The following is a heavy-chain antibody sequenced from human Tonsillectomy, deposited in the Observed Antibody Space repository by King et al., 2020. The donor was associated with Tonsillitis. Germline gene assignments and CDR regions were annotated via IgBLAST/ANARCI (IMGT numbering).Heavy chain of an antibody. Sequence: VQLVESGGGVVQPGRSLRLSCAASGFTFSSYGMHWVRQAPGKGLEWVAVISYDGSNKYYADSVKGRFTISRDNSKNTLYLQMNSLRAEDTAVYCCAKSLIEDIVVVVAEIDAFYIWGQGTMVTVSS. CDR1: GFTFSSYG. J-gene: IGHJ3*02. D-gene: IGHD2-15*01. CDR3: AKSLIEDIVVVVAEIDAFYI. V-gene: IGHV3-30*18. CDR2: ISYDGSNK.